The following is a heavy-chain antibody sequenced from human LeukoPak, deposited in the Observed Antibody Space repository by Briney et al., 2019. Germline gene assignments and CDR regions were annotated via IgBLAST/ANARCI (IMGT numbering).Heavy chain of an antibody. CDR1: GYTFTSYY. CDR2: INPSGGST. CDR3: ARDLGSLIAAAGTGAFDI. D-gene: IGHD6-13*01. V-gene: IGHV1-46*01. Sequence: ASVKVSCKASGYTFTSYYMHWVRQAPGQGLEWMGIINPSGGSTSYAQKFQGRVTMTRDTSTSTVYMELSSLRSEDTAVYYCARDLGSLIAAAGTGAFDIWGQGTMVTVSS. J-gene: IGHJ3*02.